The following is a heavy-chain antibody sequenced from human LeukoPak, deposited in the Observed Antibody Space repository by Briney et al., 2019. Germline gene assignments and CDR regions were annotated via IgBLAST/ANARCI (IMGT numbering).Heavy chain of an antibody. D-gene: IGHD2-15*01. CDR3: AKDRVVVVVAATPVGWFDH. CDR1: GFTFSSYA. V-gene: IGHV3-23*01. CDR2: ISGSSGST. J-gene: IGHJ5*02. Sequence: GGSLRLSCAASGFTFSSYAMSWVRQAPGKGLEWVSAISGSSGSTYYADSVKGWFTISRDNSKNTLYLQMNSLRAEDTAIYYCAKDRVVVVVAATPVGWFDHWGQGTLVTVSS.